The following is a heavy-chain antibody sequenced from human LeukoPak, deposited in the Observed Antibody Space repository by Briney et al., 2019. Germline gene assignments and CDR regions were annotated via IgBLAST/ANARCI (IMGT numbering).Heavy chain of an antibody. CDR1: GFTFSDYY. J-gene: IGHJ6*03. Sequence: GGSLRLSCAASGFTFSDYYMSWIRQAPGKGLEWVSSISSSSSYIYYADSVKGRFTISRDNAKNSLYLQMNSLRAEDTAVYYCARDQGFGELLPINYYYYYMDVWGKGTTVTVSS. CDR2: ISSSSSYI. V-gene: IGHV3-11*06. D-gene: IGHD3-10*01. CDR3: ARDQGFGELLPINYYYYYMDV.